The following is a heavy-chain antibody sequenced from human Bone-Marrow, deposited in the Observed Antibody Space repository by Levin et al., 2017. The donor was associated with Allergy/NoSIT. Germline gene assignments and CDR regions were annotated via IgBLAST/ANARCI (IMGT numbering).Heavy chain of an antibody. CDR3: ATETRRGGEFQYFFDR. Sequence: GESLKISCAASRFSFSNSWMRWVRQTPGKGLESVANIKTDGSEQYYVDSVKGRFTISRDNAKNSLYLQMDSLRAGDTAVYYCATETRRGGEFQYFFDRWGRGTRVTVSS. J-gene: IGHJ4*02. V-gene: IGHV3-7*01. CDR1: RFSFSNSW. D-gene: IGHD3-16*01. CDR2: IKTDGSEQ.